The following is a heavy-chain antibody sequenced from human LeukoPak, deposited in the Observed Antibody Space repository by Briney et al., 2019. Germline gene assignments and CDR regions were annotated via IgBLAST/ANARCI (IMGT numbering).Heavy chain of an antibody. CDR3: ATAVIGYCTNGVCYRGPRY. CDR2: FDPEDGET. Sequence: ASVKVSCKVSGYTLTELSMHWVRQAPGKGLEWMGGFDPEDGETIYAQKFQGRVTLTEDTSTGTAYMELSSLRSEGTAVYYCATAVIGYCTNGVCYRGPRYWGQGTLVTVSS. V-gene: IGHV1-24*01. J-gene: IGHJ4*02. CDR1: GYTLTELS. D-gene: IGHD2-8*01.